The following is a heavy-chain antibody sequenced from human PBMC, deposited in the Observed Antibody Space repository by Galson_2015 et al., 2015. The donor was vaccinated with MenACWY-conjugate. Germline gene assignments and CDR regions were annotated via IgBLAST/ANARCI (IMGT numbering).Heavy chain of an antibody. CDR3: ATDNYDSSGYYYSFAF. D-gene: IGHD3-22*01. J-gene: IGHJ4*02. V-gene: IGHV3-23*01. Sequence: SLRLSCAASGFTFSNFAMHWVRQAPGKGLEWVSAISGSGGSTFYADSVKGRFTISRDNSRNTLYLQMNSLRVEDTAVYYCATDNYDSSGYYYSFAFWGQGTLVTVSS. CDR1: GFTFSNFA. CDR2: ISGSGGST.